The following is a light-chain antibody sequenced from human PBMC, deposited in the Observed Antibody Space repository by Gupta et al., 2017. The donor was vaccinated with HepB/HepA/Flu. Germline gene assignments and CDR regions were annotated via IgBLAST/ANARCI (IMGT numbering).Light chain of an antibody. CDR2: DVS. V-gene: IGKV3-11*01. Sequence: EIVLTQSPATLSLSPGEGATLSCRASQSVKSYLAWYQQKPGQAPRPLIFDVSNRATGIPARFSGSGSGTDFTLTISSLEPEDFAVYYCQQRYSWPLTFGGGTKVEIK. CDR3: QQRYSWPLT. J-gene: IGKJ4*01. CDR1: QSVKSY.